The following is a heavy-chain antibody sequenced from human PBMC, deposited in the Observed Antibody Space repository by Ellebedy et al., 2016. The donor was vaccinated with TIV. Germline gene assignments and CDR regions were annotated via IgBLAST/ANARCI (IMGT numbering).Heavy chain of an antibody. CDR3: ARDRPGWFGELCLCGMDV. J-gene: IGHJ6*02. V-gene: IGHV3-48*04. CDR1: GFTFSSYS. Sequence: GGSLRLSXAASGFTFSSYSMNWVRQAPGKGLEWVSYISSSSSTIYYAYSVKGRFTISRDNAKNSLYLQMNSLRAEDTAVYYCARDRPGWFGELCLCGMDVWGQGTTVTVSS. D-gene: IGHD3-10*01. CDR2: ISSSSSTI.